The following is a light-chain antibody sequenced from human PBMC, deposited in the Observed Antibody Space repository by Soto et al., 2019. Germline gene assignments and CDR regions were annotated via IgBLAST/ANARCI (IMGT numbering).Light chain of an antibody. J-gene: IGLJ3*02. V-gene: IGLV4-69*01. Sequence: QLVLTQSPSASASLGASVKLTCTLSSEHSNYAIAWHQQQPEKGPRYLMKLNTDGSHSKGDGIPDRFSGSSSGAERYLTISSLQSEDEADYYCQTWGTGPWVFGGGTKLTVL. CDR3: QTWGTGPWV. CDR1: SEHSNYA. CDR2: LNTDGSH.